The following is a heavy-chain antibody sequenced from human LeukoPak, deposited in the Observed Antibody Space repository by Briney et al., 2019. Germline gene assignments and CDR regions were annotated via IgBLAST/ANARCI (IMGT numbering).Heavy chain of an antibody. J-gene: IGHJ2*01. CDR3: ARGSSGVVVIGSTVGSYYFFDL. D-gene: IGHD2-21*01. Sequence: PSETLSLTCTVSGGSISNQYWSWIRQSPGKGLEWIGFMYNSGSTNYNPSLSSRVTTSIDTSRNQFSLRLTSVTAADTAVYYCARGSSGVVVIGSTVGSYYFFDLWGRGTLVTVSS. CDR2: MYNSGST. V-gene: IGHV4-59*11. CDR1: GGSISNQY.